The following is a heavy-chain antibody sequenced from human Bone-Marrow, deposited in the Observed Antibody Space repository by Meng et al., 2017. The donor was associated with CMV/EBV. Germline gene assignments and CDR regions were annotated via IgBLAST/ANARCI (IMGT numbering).Heavy chain of an antibody. Sequence: SQTLSLTCAVYGGSFSGYYWSWIRQPPGKGLEWIGEINHSGSTNYNPSLKSRVTISVDTSKNQFSLKLSSVTAADTAVYYCARGWYYYGMAVWGQGTTVTVSS. CDR2: INHSGST. CDR3: ARGWYYYGMAV. V-gene: IGHV4-34*01. J-gene: IGHJ6*02. CDR1: GGSFSGYY.